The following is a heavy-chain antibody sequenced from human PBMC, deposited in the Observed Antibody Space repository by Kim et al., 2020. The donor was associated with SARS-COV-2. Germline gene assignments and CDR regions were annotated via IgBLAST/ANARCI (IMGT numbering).Heavy chain of an antibody. CDR2: IWYDGSNK. D-gene: IGHD2-2*01. V-gene: IGHV3-33*08. J-gene: IGHJ6*02. CDR1: GFTFSSYG. CDR3: ARELNPGALGVVPAIYYYGMDV. Sequence: GGSLRLSCAASGFTFSSYGMHWVRQAPGKGLEWVAVIWYDGSNKYYADSVKGRFTISRDNSKNTLYLQMNSLRAEDTAVYYCARELNPGALGVVPAIYYYGMDVWGQGTTVTVSS.